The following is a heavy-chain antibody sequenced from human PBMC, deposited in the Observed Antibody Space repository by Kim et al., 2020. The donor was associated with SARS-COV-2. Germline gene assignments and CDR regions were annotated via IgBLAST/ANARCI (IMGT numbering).Heavy chain of an antibody. V-gene: IGHV3-74*01. CDR1: GFTFSSYW. CDR2: INSDGSST. J-gene: IGHJ6*02. D-gene: IGHD1-26*01. CDR3: ARGVGSGSYYYYYGMDV. Sequence: GGSLRLSCAASGFTFSSYWMHWVRQAPGKGLVWVSRINSDGSSTSYADSVKGRFTISRDNAKNTLYLQMNSLRAEDTAVYYCARGVGSGSYYYYYGMDVWGQGTTVTVSS.